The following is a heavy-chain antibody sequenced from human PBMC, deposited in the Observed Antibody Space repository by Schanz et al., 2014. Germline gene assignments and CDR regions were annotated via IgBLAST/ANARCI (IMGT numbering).Heavy chain of an antibody. CDR1: GFTVSSDH. Sequence: EVQLVESGGGFVQPGGSLGLSCVVSGFTVSSDHMSWVRQAPGKGLEWVSTIYASGATYYADSVKRRFTISRDISKNTLYLHMNTLRSEDTAVYYCAKDSTHIDIVRVPTAIDYWGQGTLVTVSS. CDR2: IYASGAT. CDR3: AKDSTHIDIVRVPTAIDY. D-gene: IGHD2-2*01. J-gene: IGHJ4*02. V-gene: IGHV3-66*01.